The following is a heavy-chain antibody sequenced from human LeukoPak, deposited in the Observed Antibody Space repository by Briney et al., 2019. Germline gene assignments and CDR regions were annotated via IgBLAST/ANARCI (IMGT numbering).Heavy chain of an antibody. V-gene: IGHV4-39*01. CDR2: IHYSGST. J-gene: IGHJ6*02. D-gene: IGHD3-10*01. CDR3: ARTSHSGYMVRGVLYYGMDV. Sequence: SETLSLTCSVSGGSISGDGYHWGWIRGPPGKGLEWIGSIHYSGSTCYKTSLKSRVTIDVDTSKNQFSLKLSSVTAADTAVYYCARTSHSGYMVRGVLYYGMDVWGQGTTVTVSS. CDR1: GGSISGDGYH.